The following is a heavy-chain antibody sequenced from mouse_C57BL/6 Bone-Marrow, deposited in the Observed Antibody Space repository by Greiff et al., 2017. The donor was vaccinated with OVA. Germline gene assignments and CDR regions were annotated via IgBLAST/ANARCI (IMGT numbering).Heavy chain of an antibody. CDR2: INSDGGST. V-gene: IGHV5-2*03. CDR1: EYEFPSHD. J-gene: IGHJ4*01. CDR3: ARPPAYYTSYYAMDY. Sequence: DVMLVESGGGLVQPGESLKLSCESNEYEFPSHDMSWVRKTPEKRLELVAAINSDGGSTYYPDTMERRFIISRDNTKKTLYLQMSSLKSEDTAMYYCARPPAYYTSYYAMDYWGQGTSVTVSS. D-gene: IGHD2-12*01.